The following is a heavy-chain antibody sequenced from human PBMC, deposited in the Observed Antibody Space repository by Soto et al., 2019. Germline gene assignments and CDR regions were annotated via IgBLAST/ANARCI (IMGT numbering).Heavy chain of an antibody. Sequence: EVQLIESGGGWVQPGTSLRVSCAASGFTFHEYALPWVRQAPGKGLGGVFGISSDGDTIAYADSVQGRFTVFRDNAKNSLYLQMNSLRAEDTALYYCTKGGYDLIYYFGMDVWGQGTTVTVSS. D-gene: IGHD5-12*01. CDR2: ISSDGDTI. CDR1: GFTFHEYA. V-gene: IGHV3-9*01. J-gene: IGHJ6*02. CDR3: TKGGYDLIYYFGMDV.